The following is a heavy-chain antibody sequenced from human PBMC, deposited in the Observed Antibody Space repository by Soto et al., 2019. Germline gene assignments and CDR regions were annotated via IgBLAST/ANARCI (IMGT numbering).Heavy chain of an antibody. CDR2: GT. J-gene: IGHJ6*03. CDR1: GFTFSNAW. Sequence: GGSLRLSCAASGFTFSNAWMSWVRQAPGKGLEWVGTYYANSVQGRFTISRDNSKNTVYLQMGSLRPEDMAVYYCARRARPDFYYMDVWGKGTTVTVSS. D-gene: IGHD6-6*01. CDR3: ARRARPDFYYMDV. V-gene: IGHV3-66*01.